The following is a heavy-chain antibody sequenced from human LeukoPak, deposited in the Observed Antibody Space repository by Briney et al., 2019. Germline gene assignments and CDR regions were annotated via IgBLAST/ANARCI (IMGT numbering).Heavy chain of an antibody. V-gene: IGHV1-24*01. CDR2: FDPEDGET. D-gene: IGHD3-3*01. J-gene: IGHJ4*02. CDR1: GYTLTELS. CDR3: ATGLVFGVVIDY. Sequence: ASVKVSCKVSGYTLTELSMHWVRQAPGKGLEWMGGFDPEDGETIYAQKFQGGVTMTEDTSTDTAYMELSSLRSEDTAVYYCATGLVFGVVIDYWGQGTLVTVSS.